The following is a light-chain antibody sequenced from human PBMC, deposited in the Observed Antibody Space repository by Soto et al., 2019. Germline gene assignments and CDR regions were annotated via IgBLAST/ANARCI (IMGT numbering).Light chain of an antibody. V-gene: IGKV3-20*01. CDR1: QSVSNSY. J-gene: IGKJ4*01. Sequence: EIVLTQSPGTLSLSPGERATLSCRASQSVSNSYLAWYQQKPGQAPRLLIYGASSRATGTPDRFSGSGSGKDFTLTISRLEPEDFAVYYCQQYGSSPITFGGGTKVEIK. CDR2: GAS. CDR3: QQYGSSPIT.